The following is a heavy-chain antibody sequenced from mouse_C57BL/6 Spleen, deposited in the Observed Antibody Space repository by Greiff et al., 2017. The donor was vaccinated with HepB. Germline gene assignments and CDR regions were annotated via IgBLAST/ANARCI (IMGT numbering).Heavy chain of an antibody. CDR2: IDPSDSYT. Sequence: QVQLKQPGAELVMPGASVKLSCKASGYTFTSYWMHWVKQRPGQGLEWIGEIDPSDSYTNYNQKFKGKSTLTVDKSSSTAYMQLSSLTSEDSAVYYCARGGSSRWYFDVWGTGTTVTVSS. V-gene: IGHV1-69*01. CDR3: ARGGSSRWYFDV. J-gene: IGHJ1*03. D-gene: IGHD1-1*01. CDR1: GYTFTSYW.